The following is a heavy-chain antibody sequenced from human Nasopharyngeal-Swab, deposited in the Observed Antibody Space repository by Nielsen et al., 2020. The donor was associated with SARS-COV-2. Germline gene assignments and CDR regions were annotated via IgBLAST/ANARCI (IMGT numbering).Heavy chain of an antibody. Sequence: ASVKVSCKASGYTFTGYYMHWVRQAPGQGLEWMGRINPNSGGTNYAQKFQGRVTMTRDTSISTAYMELSRLRSDDTAVYYCARESPYGDYLGWFDPWGQGTLVTVSS. CDR1: GYTFTGYY. CDR3: ARESPYGDYLGWFDP. CDR2: INPNSGGT. J-gene: IGHJ5*02. V-gene: IGHV1-2*06. D-gene: IGHD4-17*01.